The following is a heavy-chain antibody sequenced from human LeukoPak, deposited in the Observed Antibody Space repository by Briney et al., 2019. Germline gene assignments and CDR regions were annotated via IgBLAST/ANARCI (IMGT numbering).Heavy chain of an antibody. CDR1: GYSISSGSY. CDR3: ARPTARLGWFDP. D-gene: IGHD6-6*01. Sequence: TSSETLSLTCTVSGYSISSGSYWGWIRQPPGKGLEWVGSIYHSGSTYHNPSLKSRVTISVDTSKDQFSLKLRSVTAADTAVYYCARPTARLGWFDPWAREPWSPSPQ. V-gene: IGHV4-38-2*02. CDR2: IYHSGST. J-gene: IGHJ5*02.